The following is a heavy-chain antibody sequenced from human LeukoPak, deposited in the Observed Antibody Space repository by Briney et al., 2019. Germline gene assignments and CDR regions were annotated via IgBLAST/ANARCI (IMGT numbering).Heavy chain of an antibody. CDR2: INPNNGAT. D-gene: IGHD6-19*01. CDR1: GYRFSDYY. V-gene: IGHV1-2*02. Sequence: ASVKVSCKASGYRFSDYYMHWVRQAPGQGLEWMGWINPNNGATNYAQNFQGRVTMTRDTSISTAYMDLSRLRSDDTALYYCTRGAIAVAVDAFDIWGQGTMVTVSS. J-gene: IGHJ3*02. CDR3: TRGAIAVAVDAFDI.